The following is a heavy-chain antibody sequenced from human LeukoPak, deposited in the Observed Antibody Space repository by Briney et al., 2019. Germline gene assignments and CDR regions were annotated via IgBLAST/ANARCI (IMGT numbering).Heavy chain of an antibody. D-gene: IGHD5-12*01. J-gene: IGHJ6*02. CDR3: ARDSGYSGYDDAAYYYYGMDV. CDR2: IYYSGST. Sequence: SETLSLTCTVSGGSISSQYWSWLRQPPGKGLEWIGYIYYSGSTNYNPSLKSRVTISVDTSKNQFSLKLSSVTAADTAVYYCARDSGYSGYDDAAYYYYGMDVWGQGTTVTVSS. V-gene: IGHV4-59*11. CDR1: GGSISSQY.